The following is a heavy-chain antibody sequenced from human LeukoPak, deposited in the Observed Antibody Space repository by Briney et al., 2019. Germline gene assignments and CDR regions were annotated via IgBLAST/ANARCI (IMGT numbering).Heavy chain of an antibody. Sequence: SETLSLTCAVYGGSFSGYYWSWIRQPPGKGLEWIGEINHSGSTNYNPSLKSRVTISVDTSKNQFSLKLSSVTAADTAVYYCARRSSGWYLRRNYYFDYWGQGTLVTVSS. V-gene: IGHV4-34*01. CDR3: ARRSSGWYLRRNYYFDY. D-gene: IGHD6-19*01. CDR1: GGSFSGYY. J-gene: IGHJ4*02. CDR2: INHSGST.